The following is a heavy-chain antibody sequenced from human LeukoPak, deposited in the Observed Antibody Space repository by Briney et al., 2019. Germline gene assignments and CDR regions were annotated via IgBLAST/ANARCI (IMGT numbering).Heavy chain of an antibody. CDR3: ARDFSCGGDCYYFDY. J-gene: IGHJ4*02. V-gene: IGHV4-61*01. D-gene: IGHD2-21*01. CDR1: GYSISSGYY. CDR2: IYYSGST. Sequence: PSXXLXLTCAVSGYSISSGYYWGWMRPPPGKGLEWIGYIYYSGSTNYNPSLKSRVTISVDTSKNQFSLKLSSVTAADTAVYYCARDFSCGGDCYYFDYWGQGTLVTVSS.